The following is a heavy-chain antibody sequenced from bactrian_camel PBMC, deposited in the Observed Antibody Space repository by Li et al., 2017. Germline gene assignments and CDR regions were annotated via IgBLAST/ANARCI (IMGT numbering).Heavy chain of an antibody. V-gene: IGHV3S53*01. CDR2: IASDGTT. CDR1: GYTYYRYC. J-gene: IGHJ4*01. D-gene: IGHD2*01. Sequence: HVQLVESGGASVQAGGSLRLSCQISGYTYYRYCLGWFREAPGKQREGVAVIASDGTTNYRKSVRGRFTVSRDNAKNTLYLQMDSLKPEDSAMYYCAAGRGKCTPARIPPPGWFEYQGQGTQVTVS.